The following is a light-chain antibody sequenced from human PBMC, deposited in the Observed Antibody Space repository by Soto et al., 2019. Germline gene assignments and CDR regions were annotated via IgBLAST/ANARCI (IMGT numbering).Light chain of an antibody. J-gene: IGLJ1*01. CDR3: CSYVGATTYV. CDR1: SSDVGTYNY. V-gene: IGLV2-23*01. Sequence: QSVLTQPASVSGSPGQSITISCTGTSSDVGTYNYVSWYQHHPGKAPKLIIYEXXXGTSGVXNRFSGSKFGSTASLPISGLQAEDEADYDCCSYVGATTYVFGSGNRGPVL. CDR2: EXX.